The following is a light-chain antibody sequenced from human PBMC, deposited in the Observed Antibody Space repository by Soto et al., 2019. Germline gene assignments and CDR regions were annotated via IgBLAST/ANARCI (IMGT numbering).Light chain of an antibody. Sequence: DIQMPQSPSTLSASVGDVVTITCRSSPSISRWLAWYQQKPWKAPKLLIYEASSLESGVPSRFSGSGSGTEFSLTISSLQPDDFATYYCQQYNNWSGLTFGGGTKVEI. CDR2: EAS. J-gene: IGKJ4*01. CDR1: PSISRW. CDR3: QQYNNWSGLT. V-gene: IGKV1-5*01.